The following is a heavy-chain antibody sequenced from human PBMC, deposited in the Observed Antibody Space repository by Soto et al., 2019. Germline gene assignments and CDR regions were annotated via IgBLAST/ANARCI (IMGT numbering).Heavy chain of an antibody. CDR1: GFTFDNYA. CDR3: EKGKITGLYDFDY. CDR2: VSASGRDT. V-gene: IGHV3-23*01. Sequence: EVLRLESGGDLAQPGGSLRLSCAASGFTFDNYAMSWVRQAPGKVLEWVAGVSASGRDTYYADSVKERFTISRDSSKNTLYLEMISLRAQDTAKYYCEKGKITGLYDFDYCGQGSLVTVSS. D-gene: IGHD6-19*01. J-gene: IGHJ4*02.